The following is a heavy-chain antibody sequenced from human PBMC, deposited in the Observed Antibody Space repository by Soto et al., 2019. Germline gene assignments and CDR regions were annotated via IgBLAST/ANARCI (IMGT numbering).Heavy chain of an antibody. D-gene: IGHD4-17*01. CDR3: AKVTTVISIGAFDI. V-gene: IGHV3-23*01. J-gene: IGHJ3*02. Sequence: GGSLRLSCAASGFTFSSYAMSWVRQAPGKRLEWVSAISGSGGSTYYADSVKGRFTISRDNAKNSLYLQMNSLRAEDTALYYCAKVTTVISIGAFDIWGQGTMVTVSS. CDR1: GFTFSSYA. CDR2: ISGSGGST.